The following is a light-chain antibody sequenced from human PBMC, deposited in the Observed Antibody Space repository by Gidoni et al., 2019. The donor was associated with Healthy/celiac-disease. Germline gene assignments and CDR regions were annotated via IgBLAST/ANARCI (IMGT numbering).Light chain of an antibody. V-gene: IGLV1-44*01. Sequence: QSVLTQPPSASGTPGQRVTISCSGSSPNIGSNTVNWYPHLPGTAPKLLIYSNNQRPSGVPDRFSGSKSGTSASLAISGLQSEDEADYYCAAWDDSLNGPVFGGGTKLTVL. J-gene: IGLJ3*02. CDR3: AAWDDSLNGPV. CDR2: SNN. CDR1: SPNIGSNT.